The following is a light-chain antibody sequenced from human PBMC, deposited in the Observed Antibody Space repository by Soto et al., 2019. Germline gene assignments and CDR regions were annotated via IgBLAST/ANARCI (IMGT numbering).Light chain of an antibody. CDR1: QSVSSY. Sequence: IVLTQSQATLSVSPGERAALSCLASQSVSSYLLWYQQKPGQTPRLLIYDASNRATGIPARFSGSGSGTDFTLTISSLQSEDFAIYYCQQYNIWPYTFGQGTRLEIK. J-gene: IGKJ5*01. V-gene: IGKV3D-15*01. CDR3: QQYNIWPYT. CDR2: DAS.